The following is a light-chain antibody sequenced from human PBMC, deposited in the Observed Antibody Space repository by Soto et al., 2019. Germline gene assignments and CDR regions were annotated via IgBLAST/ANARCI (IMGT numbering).Light chain of an antibody. Sequence: QSVLTQPTSVSGAPGQRVTISCTGSSSNIGAGYDVHWYQQLPGTAPKLLIYGNSNRPSGVPDRFSGSKSGTSASLAITGLQAEDEADYYCQSYDSSPLFGGGTKVTVL. CDR1: SSNIGAGYD. J-gene: IGLJ2*01. V-gene: IGLV1-40*01. CDR2: GNS. CDR3: QSYDSSPL.